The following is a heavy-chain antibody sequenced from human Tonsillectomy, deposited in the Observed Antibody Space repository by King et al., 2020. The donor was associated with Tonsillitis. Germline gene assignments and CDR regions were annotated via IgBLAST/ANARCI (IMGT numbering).Heavy chain of an antibody. CDR1: GFSLSTSGVG. D-gene: IGHD3-9*01. V-gene: IGHV2-5*01. CDR3: AHQGDILTGYDY. J-gene: IGHJ4*02. Sequence: TLKESGPTLVKPTQTLTLTCTFSGFSLSTSGVGVGWIRQPPGKALEWLALIYWIDDKRYSLSLKSRLTITTDTSKNQVVLTMSNMDPVDTATYYCAHQGDILTGYDYWGQGTLVTVAS. CDR2: IYWIDDK.